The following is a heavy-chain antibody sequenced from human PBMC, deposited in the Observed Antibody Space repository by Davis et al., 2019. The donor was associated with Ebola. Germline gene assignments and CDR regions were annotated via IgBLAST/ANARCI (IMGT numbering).Heavy chain of an antibody. Sequence: MPSETLSLTCTVSGGSISSYYWSWIRQPPGKGLEWIGYIYYSRSTNYNPSLKSRVTISVDTSKNQFSLKLSSVTAADTAVYYCARGPHYYGMDVWGQGTTVTVSS. J-gene: IGHJ6*02. V-gene: IGHV4-59*12. CDR2: IYYSRST. CDR3: ARGPHYYGMDV. CDR1: GGSISSYY.